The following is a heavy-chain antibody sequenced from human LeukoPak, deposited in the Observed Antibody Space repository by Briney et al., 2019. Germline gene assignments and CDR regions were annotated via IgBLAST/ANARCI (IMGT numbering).Heavy chain of an antibody. Sequence: SETLSLTCTVSGGSISSYYWSWIRQPPGKGLEWIGYIYYSGSTNYNPSLKSRVTISVDTSKNQFSLKLSSVTAADTAVYYCARSHYYGSGSYRYIGENWFDPWGQGTLVTVSS. J-gene: IGHJ5*02. CDR1: GGSISSYY. V-gene: IGHV4-59*12. CDR2: IYYSGST. D-gene: IGHD3-10*01. CDR3: ARSHYYGSGSYRYIGENWFDP.